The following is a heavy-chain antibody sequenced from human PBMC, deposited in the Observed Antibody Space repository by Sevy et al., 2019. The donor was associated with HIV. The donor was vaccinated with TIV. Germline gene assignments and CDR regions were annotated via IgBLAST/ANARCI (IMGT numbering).Heavy chain of an antibody. V-gene: IGHV3-48*01. CDR2: ISSSSSTI. Sequence: GGSLRLSCAASGFTFGSYSMNWVRQAPGKGLEWVSYISSSSSTIYYADSVKGRFTISRDNAKYSLYLQMNSLRAEDTAVYYCARDSPPEYCTGGVCYLSYYGMDVWGQGTTVTVSS. J-gene: IGHJ6*02. CDR1: GFTFGSYS. CDR3: ARDSPPEYCTGGVCYLSYYGMDV. D-gene: IGHD2-8*02.